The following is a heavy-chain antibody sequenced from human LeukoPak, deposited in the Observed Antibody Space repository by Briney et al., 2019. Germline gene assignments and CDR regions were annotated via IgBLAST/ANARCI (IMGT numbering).Heavy chain of an antibody. CDR2: IGSGSGGRT. D-gene: IGHD3-10*01. Sequence: GGSLRLSCAASGFAFSSYAMTWVRQAPGKGLEWVSGIGSGSGGRTYYADSVKGRFTSSRDNAKNTLYLEMNSLRAEDTAVYYCVSESYTGSGSYADWGQGMLVTVSS. V-gene: IGHV3-23*01. CDR1: GFAFSSYA. CDR3: VSESYTGSGSYAD. J-gene: IGHJ4*02.